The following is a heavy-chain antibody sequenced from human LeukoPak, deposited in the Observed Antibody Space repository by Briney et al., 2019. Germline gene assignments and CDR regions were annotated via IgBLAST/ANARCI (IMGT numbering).Heavy chain of an antibody. D-gene: IGHD3-10*01. CDR1: GDSFSSGGSY. CDR2: LYSSGST. V-gene: IGHV4-61*02. Sequence: SETLSLTCTVSGDSFSSGGSYWSYLRQPAGKGLEWIGRLYSSGSTDYNPSLKSRVTISVDTSKNQFSLSLSSVTAADTAVYYCARQSPMVRGVISDYYYYMDVWGKGTTVTVSS. J-gene: IGHJ6*03. CDR3: ARQSPMVRGVISDYYYYMDV.